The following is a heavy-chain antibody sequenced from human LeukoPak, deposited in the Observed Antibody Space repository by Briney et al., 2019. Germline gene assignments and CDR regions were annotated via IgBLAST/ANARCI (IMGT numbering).Heavy chain of an antibody. CDR1: GFTFSTYA. CDR2: ISGAST. V-gene: IGHV3-23*01. J-gene: IGHJ6*02. D-gene: IGHD6-19*01. CDR3: AKDGAVADQPLVYYYYYGMDV. Sequence: GGSLRLSCAASGFTFSTYAMSWVRQAPGKGLEWVSTISGASTYYADSVKGRFTISRDNSKNTPYLQMNSLRAEDTAVYYCAKDGAVADQPLVYYYYYGMDVWGQGTTVTVSS.